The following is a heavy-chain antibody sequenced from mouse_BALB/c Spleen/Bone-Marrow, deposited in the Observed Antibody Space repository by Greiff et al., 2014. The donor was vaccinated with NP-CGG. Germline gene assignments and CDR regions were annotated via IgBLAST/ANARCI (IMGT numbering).Heavy chain of an antibody. CDR3: ARGGGSSYNYAMDY. CDR1: GDSITSGY. J-gene: IGHJ4*01. Sequence: VQLQQSGPSLVKPSQTLSLTCSVTGDSITSGYWNWIRKFPGNKLEYMGYISNSGSTYYNPSLKSRISITRDTSRNQYYLQLNSVTTEDTATYYCARGGGSSYNYAMDYWGQGTSVTVSS. CDR2: ISNSGST. D-gene: IGHD1-1*01. V-gene: IGHV3-8*02.